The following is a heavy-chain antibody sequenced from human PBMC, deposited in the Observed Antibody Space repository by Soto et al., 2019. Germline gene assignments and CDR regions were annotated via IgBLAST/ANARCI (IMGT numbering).Heavy chain of an antibody. D-gene: IGHD2-2*01. CDR3: ARVTTCRSNSWFLLGGQTGYYYYYYMDV. Sequence: GGSLRISCAASGFTFSSYWMSWVRQAPGKGLEWVANIKQDGSEKYYVDSVKGRFTISRDNAKNSLYLQMNSLRAEDTAVYYWARVTTCRSNSWFLLGGQTGYYYYYYMDVWGKGTTVTVSS. CDR1: GFTFSSYW. V-gene: IGHV3-7*01. J-gene: IGHJ6*03. CDR2: IKQDGSEK.